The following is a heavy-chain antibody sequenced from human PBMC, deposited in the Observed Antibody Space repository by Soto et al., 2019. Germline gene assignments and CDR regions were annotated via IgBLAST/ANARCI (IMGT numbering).Heavy chain of an antibody. CDR3: TRRGENRYFDS. CDR2: INSDGTTT. CDR1: GFSFSSDW. V-gene: IGHV3-74*03. Sequence: GGSLRLSCAGSGFSFSSDWMHWVRHAPGKGLVWVSRINSDGTTTSYTDSVKGRFTISRDNAKNMLYLQMNSLRVEDTAVYFCTRRGENRYFDSWGLGTLVTVSS. J-gene: IGHJ4*02. D-gene: IGHD3-16*01.